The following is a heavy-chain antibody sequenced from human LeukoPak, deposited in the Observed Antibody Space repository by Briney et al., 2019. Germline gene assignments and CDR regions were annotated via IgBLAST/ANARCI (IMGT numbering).Heavy chain of an antibody. CDR2: ISWNSGSI. J-gene: IGHJ4*02. CDR3: AKGPSYDFGTFDY. CDR1: GFTFDDYA. Sequence: GRSLRLSCAASGFTFDDYAMHLVRQAPGKGLEWVSGISWNSGSIGYADSVKGRFTISRDNAKNSLYLQMNSLRAEDMALYYCAKGPSYDFGTFDYWGQGTLVTVSS. D-gene: IGHD3-3*01. V-gene: IGHV3-9*03.